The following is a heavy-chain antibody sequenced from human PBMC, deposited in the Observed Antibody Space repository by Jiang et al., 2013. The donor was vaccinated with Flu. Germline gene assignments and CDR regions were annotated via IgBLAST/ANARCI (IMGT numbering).Heavy chain of an antibody. J-gene: IGHJ4*02. Sequence: SRINSDGSSTSYADSVKGRFTISRDNAKNTVYLQMNSLRAEDTAVYYCARARGDYYDSSAPGDYWGQGTLVTVSS. CDR2: INSDGSST. V-gene: IGHV3-74*01. CDR3: ARARGDYYDSSAPGDY. D-gene: IGHD3-22*01.